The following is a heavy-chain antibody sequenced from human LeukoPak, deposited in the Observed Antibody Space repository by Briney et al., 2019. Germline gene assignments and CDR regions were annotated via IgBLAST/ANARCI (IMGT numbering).Heavy chain of an antibody. CDR1: GFSFSTYW. CDR2: ISYDANDK. V-gene: IGHV3-30-3*01. CDR3: ARDRGQWLVYFDY. D-gene: IGHD6-19*01. Sequence: PGGSLRLSCAASGFSFSTYWMHWVRQAPGKGLEWVAVISYDANDKYYADSVKGRFTISRDNSKNTLYLQMNSLRAEDTAVYYCARDRGQWLVYFDYWGQGTLVTVSS. J-gene: IGHJ4*02.